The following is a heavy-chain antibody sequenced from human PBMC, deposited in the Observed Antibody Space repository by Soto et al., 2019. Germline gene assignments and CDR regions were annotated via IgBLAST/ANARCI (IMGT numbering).Heavy chain of an antibody. V-gene: IGHV1-18*01. CDR3: ARVSIAASHDAFDI. CDR1: GYTFTSYG. J-gene: IGHJ3*02. Sequence: ASVKVSCKASGYTFTSYGISWVRQAPGQGLEWMGWISAYNGNTNYAQKLQGRVTMTTDTSTSTAYMELRSLRSDDTAVYYCARVSIAASHDAFDIWGQGIMVTVSS. CDR2: ISAYNGNT. D-gene: IGHD6-6*01.